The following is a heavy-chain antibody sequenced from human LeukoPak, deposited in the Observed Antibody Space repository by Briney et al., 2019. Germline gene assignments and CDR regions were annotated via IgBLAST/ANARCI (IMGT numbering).Heavy chain of an antibody. CDR1: GFTFSSYG. Sequence: GRSLRLSCAASGFTFSSYGMHWVRQAPGKGLEWVAVISYDGSNKYYADSVKGRFTISRDNSKNTLYLQMNSLRAEDTAVYYCAKDYCSSTSCYSQLDYWGQGTLVTVSS. J-gene: IGHJ4*02. CDR2: ISYDGSNK. D-gene: IGHD2-2*01. V-gene: IGHV3-30*18. CDR3: AKDYCSSTSCYSQLDY.